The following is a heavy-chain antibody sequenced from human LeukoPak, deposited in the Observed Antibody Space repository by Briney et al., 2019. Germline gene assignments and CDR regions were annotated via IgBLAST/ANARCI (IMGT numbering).Heavy chain of an antibody. Sequence: PSETLSLTCTVSGGPISSSTYIWGWIRRPPGKGLEWIGYIHYSGSTKYNPSLKSRVTISVDTSKTQFSLKLTSVTAADTAMYYFARHAQDTAMVTPLYYLVFWGQGTLVTVSS. CDR3: ARHAQDTAMVTPLYYLVF. J-gene: IGHJ4*02. CDR2: IHYSGST. V-gene: IGHV4-61*05. D-gene: IGHD5-18*01. CDR1: GGPISSSTYI.